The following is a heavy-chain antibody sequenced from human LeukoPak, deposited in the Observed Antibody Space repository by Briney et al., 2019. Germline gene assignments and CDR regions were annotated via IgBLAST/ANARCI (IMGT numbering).Heavy chain of an antibody. CDR2: INHSGST. Sequence: SETLSLTCAVDGGSFSGYYWGWTRQPPGKGLGWNEEINHSGSTNYNPSLKSRVTISVDTSKNQFSLKLSSVTAADTAVYYCARRLSGRQQQEFDYWGQGTLVTVSS. J-gene: IGHJ4*02. D-gene: IGHD6-13*01. CDR3: ARRLSGRQQQEFDY. CDR1: GGSFSGYY. V-gene: IGHV4-34*01.